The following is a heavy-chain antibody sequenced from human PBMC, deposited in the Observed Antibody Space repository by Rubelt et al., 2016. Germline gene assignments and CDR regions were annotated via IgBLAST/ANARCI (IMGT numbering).Heavy chain of an antibody. D-gene: IGHD6-19*01. Sequence: QVQLKQWGTGLLRPSETLSLTCAVYGGSFSDHPWTWIRQPPGKGLEWIGEIHPSGSTSHNPSLNRRVTISVDTSKNQFSLRLKSVTAADTAVYYCARGEVAVNAFAIWGQGTMVTVSS. V-gene: IGHV4-34*01. J-gene: IGHJ3*02. CDR2: IHPSGST. CDR3: ARGEVAVNAFAI. CDR1: GGSFSDHP.